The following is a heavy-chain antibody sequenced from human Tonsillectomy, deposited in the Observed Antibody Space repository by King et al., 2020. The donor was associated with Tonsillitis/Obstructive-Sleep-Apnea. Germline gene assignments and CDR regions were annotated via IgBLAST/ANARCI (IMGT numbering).Heavy chain of an antibody. CDR2: INTNTGNP. CDR3: ARGNYGFWSGYSPRDYYYYMDV. D-gene: IGHD3-3*01. CDR1: GYTFTSYA. Sequence: VQLVQSGSELKKPGASVKVSCKASGYTFTSYAMNWVRQAPGQGLEWMGWINTNTGNPTYAQGFTGRFVFSLDPSVSTAYLQISSLKAEDTAAYYCARGNYGFWSGYSPRDYYYYMDVWGKGTTVTVSS. J-gene: IGHJ6*03. V-gene: IGHV7-4-1*02.